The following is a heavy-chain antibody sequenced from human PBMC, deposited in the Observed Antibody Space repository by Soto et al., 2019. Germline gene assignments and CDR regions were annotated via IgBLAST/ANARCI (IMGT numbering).Heavy chain of an antibody. CDR2: IYSGGST. D-gene: IGHD3-3*01. CDR3: ARGFVEWSHLHV. Sequence: PGVSPRISLAASGFTFSSYAMHWFRQAPGKGLEWVAVIYSGGSTYYADSVKGRFTISRDNSKNTLYLQMNSLRAEETAVYYWARGFVEWSHLHVWGKRSSVTVCS. CDR1: GFTFSSYA. J-gene: IGHJ6*04. V-gene: IGHV3-53*01.